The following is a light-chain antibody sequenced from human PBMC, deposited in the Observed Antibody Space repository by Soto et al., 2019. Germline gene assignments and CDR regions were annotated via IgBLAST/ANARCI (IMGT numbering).Light chain of an antibody. CDR1: QSVRSN. CDR2: GAS. J-gene: IGKJ3*01. V-gene: IGKV3-15*01. Sequence: EIVMTQSPATLSVSPGERATLSCRASQSVRSNLAWYQQKPGQAPRLLIYGASTRATGIPARFSGSGSGTEFTLTISSLQSGDFAVYYCQQYNNWPFTFGPGTKVDIK. CDR3: QQYNNWPFT.